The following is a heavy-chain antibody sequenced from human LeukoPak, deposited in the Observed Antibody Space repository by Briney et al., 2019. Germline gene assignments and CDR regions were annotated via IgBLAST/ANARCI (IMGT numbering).Heavy chain of an antibody. CDR2: TYYRSKWNN. Sequence: SQTLSLTCAISGDSVSSNGAPWNWIRQSPSRGLEWLGRTYYRSKWNNDYAVSVRGRITVNANTSKNQFSLQLNSVTPEDTALYYCARGFLKNGMEVWGQGTTVTASS. CDR1: GDSVSSNGAP. J-gene: IGHJ6*02. CDR3: ARGFLKNGMEV. D-gene: IGHD2-21*01. V-gene: IGHV6-1*01.